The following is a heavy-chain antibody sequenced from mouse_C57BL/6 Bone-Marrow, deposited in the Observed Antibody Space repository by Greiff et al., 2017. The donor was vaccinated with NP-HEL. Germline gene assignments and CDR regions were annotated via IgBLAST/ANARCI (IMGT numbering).Heavy chain of an antibody. D-gene: IGHD1-1*01. V-gene: IGHV1-81*01. Sequence: QVQLQQSGAELARPGASVKLSCKASGYTFTSYGISWVKQRTGQGLEWIGEIYPRSGNTYYNEKFKGKATLTADKSSSTAYMELRILTSEDSAVYFCARALITTVVRGNYFDYWGQGTTLTVSS. CDR1: GYTFTSYG. CDR2: IYPRSGNT. J-gene: IGHJ2*01. CDR3: ARALITTVVRGNYFDY.